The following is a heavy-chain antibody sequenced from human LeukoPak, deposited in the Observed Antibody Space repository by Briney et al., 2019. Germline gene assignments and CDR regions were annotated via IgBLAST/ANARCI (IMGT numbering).Heavy chain of an antibody. CDR1: GGSFSGYY. J-gene: IGHJ5*02. Sequence: PSETLSLTXAVYGGSFSGYYWSWIRQPPGKGLEWIGEINHSGCTNYNPSLKSRVTISVDTSKNQFSLKLSSVTAADTAVYYCARAGGVRWGWFDPWGQGTLVTVSS. CDR3: ARAGGVRWGWFDP. D-gene: IGHD3-10*01. V-gene: IGHV4-34*01. CDR2: INHSGCT.